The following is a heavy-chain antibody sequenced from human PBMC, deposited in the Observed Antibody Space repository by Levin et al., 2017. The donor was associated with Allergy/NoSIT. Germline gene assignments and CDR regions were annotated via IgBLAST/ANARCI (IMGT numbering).Heavy chain of an antibody. CDR2: ISYDGSNK. V-gene: IGHV3-30*18. Sequence: GGSLRLSCAASGFTFSSYGMHWVRQAPGKGLEWVAVISYDGSNKYYADSVKGRFTISRDNSKNTLYLQMNSLRAEDTAVYYCAKDLTDYYGSGSPFDYWGQGTLVTVSS. D-gene: IGHD3-10*01. CDR1: GFTFSSYG. J-gene: IGHJ4*02. CDR3: AKDLTDYYGSGSPFDY.